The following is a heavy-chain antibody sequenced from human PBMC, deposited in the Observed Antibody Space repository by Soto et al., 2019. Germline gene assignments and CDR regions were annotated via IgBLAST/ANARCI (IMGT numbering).Heavy chain of an antibody. Sequence: QVKLVQSGAEVKKPGSSVKVSCQASGGTFSSYTISWVRQAPGQGLEWMGRIIPILGIANYAQKFQARVTITADKSTSSAYMELSSLRSEGTSVYYGTRHVEMATKTPPAAFDYWGQGTLVTVSS. CDR1: GGTFSSYT. CDR2: IIPILGIA. D-gene: IGHD5-12*01. V-gene: IGHV1-69*02. CDR3: TRHVEMATKTPPAAFDY. J-gene: IGHJ4*02.